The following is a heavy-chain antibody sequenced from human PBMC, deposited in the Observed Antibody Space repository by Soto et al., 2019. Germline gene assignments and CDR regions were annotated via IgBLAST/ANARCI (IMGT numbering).Heavy chain of an antibody. CDR1: GGSISSYY. D-gene: IGHD2-2*02. V-gene: IGHV4-59*01. Sequence: QVQLQESGPGLVKPSETLSLTCTVSGGSISSYYWSWIRQPPGKGLEWIGYIYCRGRTNYNPSLKTRGTLSVDTSKTQFPLKLSSVTAADTAVYYCARGYCSSTTCYIWDNWFDPWGQGTLVTVSS. CDR3: ARGYCSSTTCYIWDNWFDP. CDR2: IYCRGRT. J-gene: IGHJ5*02.